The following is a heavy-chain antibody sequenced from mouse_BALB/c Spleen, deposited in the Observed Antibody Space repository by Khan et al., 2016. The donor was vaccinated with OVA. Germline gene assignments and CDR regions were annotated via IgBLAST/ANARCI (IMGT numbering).Heavy chain of an antibody. CDR2: IDPENGDT. D-gene: IGHD1-1*01. V-gene: IGHV14-4*02. J-gene: IGHJ3*01. Sequence: VQLLQSGAELVRSGASVKLSCTASGFNIKDYDMHWVKQRPEQGLEWIGWIDPENGDTEYAPKFQGQVTMTADTSSNTAYLQLSSLTSEDTAVSYGDAFASYYGRDWFAFWGPGTLVTVSA. CDR3: DAFASYYGRDWFAF. CDR1: GFNIKDYD.